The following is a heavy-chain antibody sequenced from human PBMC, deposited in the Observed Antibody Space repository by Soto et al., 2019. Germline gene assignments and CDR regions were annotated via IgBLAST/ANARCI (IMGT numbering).Heavy chain of an antibody. J-gene: IGHJ4*02. D-gene: IGHD5-12*01. CDR2: INHSGST. CDR3: ARRAADIVATTRQYFDY. Sequence: LSLXCAVYXGSXXGXYWSWIRXPPGKGQEWIGEINHSGSTNYNPSLKSRVTISVDTSKNQFSLKLSSVTAADTAVYYCARRAADIVATTRQYFDYWGQGALVTVSS. V-gene: IGHV4-34*01. CDR1: XGSXXGXY.